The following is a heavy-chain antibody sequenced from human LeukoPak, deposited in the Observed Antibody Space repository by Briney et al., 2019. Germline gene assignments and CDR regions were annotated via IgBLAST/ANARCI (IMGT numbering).Heavy chain of an antibody. D-gene: IGHD3-22*01. CDR1: GFTFTNYW. V-gene: IGHV3-7*01. Sequence: GGSLRLSCVTSGFTFTNYWMTWVRQAPGKGLEWEANIKQDGSEKYYVDSVKGRFTISRDNAKNSLYLQMNSLRAEDTAVYYCAREVYYYDSSGINDAFDIWGQGTMVTVSS. J-gene: IGHJ3*02. CDR2: IKQDGSEK. CDR3: AREVYYYDSSGINDAFDI.